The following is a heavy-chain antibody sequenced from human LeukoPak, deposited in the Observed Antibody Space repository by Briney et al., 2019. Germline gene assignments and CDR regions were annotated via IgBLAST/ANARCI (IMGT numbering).Heavy chain of an antibody. CDR1: GFTFXSXE. Sequence: RLSCAASGFTFXSXEMNWVRQXPGKGLEWFSYISSSGSTIYYADSVKGRFTISRDNAKNSLYLQMNSLRAEDTAVYYCARILRPRXFDYWGQGTLVTVSS. V-gene: IGHV3-48*03. CDR3: ARILRPRXFDY. J-gene: IGHJ4*02. CDR2: ISSSGSTI.